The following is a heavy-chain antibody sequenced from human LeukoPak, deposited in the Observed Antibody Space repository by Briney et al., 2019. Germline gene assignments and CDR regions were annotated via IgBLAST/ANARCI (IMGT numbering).Heavy chain of an antibody. Sequence: GGSLRLSCAASGFTFSSYAMSWVRQAPGKGLEWVSAISGSGGSTYYADSVKDRFTISRDNSKNTLYLQMNSLRAEDTAVYYCAKDLYYDFWSGYYYYWGQGTLVTVSS. CDR1: GFTFSSYA. CDR3: AKDLYYDFWSGYYYY. V-gene: IGHV3-23*01. CDR2: ISGSGGST. J-gene: IGHJ4*02. D-gene: IGHD3-3*01.